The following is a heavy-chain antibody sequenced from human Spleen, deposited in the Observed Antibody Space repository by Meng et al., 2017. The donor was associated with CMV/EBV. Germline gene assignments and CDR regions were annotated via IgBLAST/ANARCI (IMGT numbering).Heavy chain of an antibody. CDR3: ARRPLYDYGLDV. D-gene: IGHD2/OR15-2a*01. CDR1: GFIFSNYD. J-gene: IGHJ6*02. V-gene: IGHV3-48*03. Sequence: GGSLRLSCAASGFIFSNYDMNWVRQAPGKGLEWVSDISGSGMNVNYADSVKGRFAISRYNARNSLYLQMNSLTADDTAVYYCARRPLYDYGLDVWGQGTTVTVSS. CDR2: ISGSGMNV.